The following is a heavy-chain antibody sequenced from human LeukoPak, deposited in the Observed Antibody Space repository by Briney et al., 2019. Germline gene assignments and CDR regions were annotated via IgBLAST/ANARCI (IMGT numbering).Heavy chain of an antibody. J-gene: IGHJ4*02. V-gene: IGHV3-53*01. D-gene: IGHD5-24*01. CDR2: IYSDGDT. CDR3: AKDLDGYLYNYRSDY. Sequence: GGSLRLSCAASGFSVSGNYMSWVRQAPGQGLECVSGIYSDGDTYYSDSVKGRFTISRDNSKNTLYLQMNSLRAEDTAVYYCAKDLDGYLYNYRSDYWGQGTLVTVSS. CDR1: GFSVSGNY.